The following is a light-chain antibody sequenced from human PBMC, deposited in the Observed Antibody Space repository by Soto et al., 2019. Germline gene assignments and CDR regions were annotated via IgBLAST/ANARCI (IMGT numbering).Light chain of an antibody. Sequence: SYELTRPPSVSLAPGQAARITCAGDNIGSKSVHWYQQKPGQAPTLVIFYDTRRPSGIPERFSGSNSGNTATLAISGVEGGDEADYFCQVWDGTSDQYVFGPGTKLTVL. CDR1: NIGSKS. V-gene: IGLV3-21*04. CDR2: YDT. CDR3: QVWDGTSDQYV. J-gene: IGLJ1*01.